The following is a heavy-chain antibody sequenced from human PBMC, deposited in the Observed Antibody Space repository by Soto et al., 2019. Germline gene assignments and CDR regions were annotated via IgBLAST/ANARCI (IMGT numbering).Heavy chain of an antibody. J-gene: IGHJ6*02. V-gene: IGHV3-30*02. CDR3: VKDSFSNYSPYYYYAMDV. CDR2: MSYDGNKE. Sequence: PGGSLRLSCVGSGFIFSNNGMHWVRQTPGKGLEWVAFMSYDGNKEYFADSVKGRFTISRDNARNKLYLQMNSLRGDDTAVYYCVKDSFSNYSPYYYYAMDVWGQGTTVTV. CDR1: GFIFSNNG. D-gene: IGHD4-4*01.